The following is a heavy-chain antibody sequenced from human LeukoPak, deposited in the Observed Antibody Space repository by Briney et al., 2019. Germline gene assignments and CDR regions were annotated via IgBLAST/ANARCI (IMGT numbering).Heavy chain of an antibody. V-gene: IGHV3-53*01. J-gene: IGHJ4*02. CDR3: AKVTDPTNYDSSGYYY. D-gene: IGHD3-22*01. CDR1: GFTVSSNY. CDR2: IYSGGST. Sequence: GGSLRLSCAASGFTVSSNYMSWVRQAPGKGLEWVSVIYSGGSTYYADSVKGRFTISRDNSKNTLYLQMNSLRAEDTAVYYCAKVTDPTNYDSSGYYYWGQGTLVTVSS.